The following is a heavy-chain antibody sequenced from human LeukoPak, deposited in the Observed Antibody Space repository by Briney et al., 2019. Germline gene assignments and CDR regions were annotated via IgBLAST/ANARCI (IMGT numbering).Heavy chain of an antibody. CDR2: ISYDGSNK. V-gene: IGHV3-30*04. CDR3: ARGAHKRDDYGGFFDY. Sequence: GGSLRLSCAASGFTFNNYAMHWVRQAPGKGLEWAAVISYDGSNKYYADSVKGRFTISRDNSKNTLYLQMNSLRAEDTAVYYCARGAHKRDDYGGFFDYWGQKTLVTVSS. CDR1: GFTFNNYA. J-gene: IGHJ4*02. D-gene: IGHD4-23*01.